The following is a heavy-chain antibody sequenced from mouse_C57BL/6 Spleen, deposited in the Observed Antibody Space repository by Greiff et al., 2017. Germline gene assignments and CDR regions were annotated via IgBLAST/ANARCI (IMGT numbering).Heavy chain of an antibody. CDR2: INPNNGGT. J-gene: IGHJ4*01. Sequence: EVQLQQSGPELVKPGASVKMSCTASGYTFTDYNMHWVKQSHGKSLEWLGYINPNNGGTSYNQKFKGKATLTVNKSSSTAYMELRSLTSEDSAVYYCAGGQLRLHYYAMDYWGQGTSVTVSS. CDR3: AGGQLRLHYYAMDY. CDR1: GYTFTDYN. D-gene: IGHD3-2*02. V-gene: IGHV1-22*01.